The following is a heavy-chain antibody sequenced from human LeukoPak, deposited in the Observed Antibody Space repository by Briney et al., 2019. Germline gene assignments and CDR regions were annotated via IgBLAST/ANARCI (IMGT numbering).Heavy chain of an antibody. CDR3: TTHPGYESY. CDR2: IKRNTQGATT. CDR1: GFTFTLAW. V-gene: IGHV3-15*01. J-gene: IGHJ4*02. Sequence: PGASQRPSSATSGFTFTLAWMSWVRQAPGKGLEWVGRIKRNTQGATTDHAAAVKGRFTISRDDSKNTLYLQMNSLELEDTGVYYCTTHPGYESYWGQGTLVTVSS. D-gene: IGHD2-15*01.